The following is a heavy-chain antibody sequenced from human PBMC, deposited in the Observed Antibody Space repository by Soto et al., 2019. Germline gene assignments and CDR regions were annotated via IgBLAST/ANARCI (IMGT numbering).Heavy chain of an antibody. CDR1: GFTFSSYA. J-gene: IGHJ3*02. D-gene: IGHD3-3*01. CDR3: VKGDNYYDFWSGYRGPDAFDI. CDR2: ISSNGGST. Sequence: HPGGSLRLSCSASGFTFSSYAMHWVRQAPGKGLEYVSAISSNGGSTYSSDSVDGRLTISRDNSKNTLYLQMSSLRAEDTAVYYCVKGDNYYDFWSGYRGPDAFDIWGQGTMVTVSS. V-gene: IGHV3-64D*06.